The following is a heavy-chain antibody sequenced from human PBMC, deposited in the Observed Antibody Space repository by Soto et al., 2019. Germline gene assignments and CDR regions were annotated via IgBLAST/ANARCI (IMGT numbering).Heavy chain of an antibody. CDR2: IIPILSTT. D-gene: IGHD3-16*02. V-gene: IGHV1-69*14. J-gene: IGHJ4*02. CDR1: GGTFRSYA. Sequence: QVQLVQSGAEVKKPGSSVKVSCKASGGTFRSYAVSWVRQAPGQGLEWMGGIIPILSTTNYAQNFQGRVTISADKPTSTAYMELSSLRSEDTAVHYCARYFDTFCGVIAGPRGGYFDYWGQGTLGSVSS. CDR3: ARYFDTFCGVIAGPRGGYFDY.